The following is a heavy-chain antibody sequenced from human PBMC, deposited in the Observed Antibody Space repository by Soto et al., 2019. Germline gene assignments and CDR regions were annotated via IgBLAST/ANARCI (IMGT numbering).Heavy chain of an antibody. V-gene: IGHV3-30*18. J-gene: IGHJ4*02. CDR1: GFTFSSYG. Sequence: ESGGGVVQPGRSLRLSCAASGFTFSSYGIHWVRQAPGKGLEWVAVISYDGSPKYYADSVKGRFTISRDNSKNTLYLQMNSLRTEDTAVYYCAKSGSGWLTDYWGQGTLVTVSS. CDR2: ISYDGSPK. D-gene: IGHD6-19*01. CDR3: AKSGSGWLTDY.